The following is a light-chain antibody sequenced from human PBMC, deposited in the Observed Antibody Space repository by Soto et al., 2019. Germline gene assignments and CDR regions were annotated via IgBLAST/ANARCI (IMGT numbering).Light chain of an antibody. CDR3: CSYAGFSTPYV. CDR1: SSDVGTYNL. CDR2: EGS. J-gene: IGLJ1*01. Sequence: QSALTQPASVSGSPGQSITISCTGTSSDVGTYNLVSWYQQHPAKAPKLMIYEGSKRPSGISNRFSGSKSGNTASLTISGLQAEDEADYYCCSYAGFSTPYVFGTGTTLTVL. V-gene: IGLV2-23*01.